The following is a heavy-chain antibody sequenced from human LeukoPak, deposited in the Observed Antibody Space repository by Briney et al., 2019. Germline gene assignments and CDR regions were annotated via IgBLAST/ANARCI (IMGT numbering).Heavy chain of an antibody. D-gene: IGHD5-12*01. Sequence: PGGSLRLSCAPSRFTSRIYRMNSVRQTPEGRLWWVSSISSSSSSIYNAESVKGRFTISRDNAKNSLYLQMNSTRAEDTAVYYCARDSGYDSDAFDIWGQGTMVTVSS. V-gene: IGHV3-21*01. CDR3: ARDSGYDSDAFDI. J-gene: IGHJ3*02. CDR1: RFTSRIYR. CDR2: ISSSSSSI.